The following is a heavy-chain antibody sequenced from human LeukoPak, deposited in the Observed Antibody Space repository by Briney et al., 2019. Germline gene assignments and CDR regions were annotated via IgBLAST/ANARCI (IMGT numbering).Heavy chain of an antibody. CDR2: ISGSGGST. CDR1: GFTFSSYA. V-gene: IGHV3-23*01. D-gene: IGHD3-22*01. J-gene: IGHJ6*03. Sequence: GGSLRLSCAASGFTFSSYAMSWVRQAPGKGLEWVSAISGSGGSTYYADSVKGRLTISRDNSKNTLYLQMNSLRAEDTAVYYCAKFPLREGYDSSGYYYYYYYMDVWGKGTTVTVSS. CDR3: AKFPLREGYDSSGYYYYYYYMDV.